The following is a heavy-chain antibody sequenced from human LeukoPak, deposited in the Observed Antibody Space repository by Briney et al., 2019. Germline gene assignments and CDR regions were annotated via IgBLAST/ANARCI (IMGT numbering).Heavy chain of an antibody. CDR3: ASGYYSLDY. CDR1: GGSFSGYY. J-gene: IGHJ4*02. V-gene: IGHV4-34*01. CDR2: INHSGST. D-gene: IGHD3-10*01. Sequence: SETLSLTCAVCGGSFSGYYWSWIRQPPGKGLEWIGEINHSGSTNYNPSLKSRVTISVDTSKNQFSLKLSSVTAADTAVYYCASGYYSLDYWGQGTLVTVSS.